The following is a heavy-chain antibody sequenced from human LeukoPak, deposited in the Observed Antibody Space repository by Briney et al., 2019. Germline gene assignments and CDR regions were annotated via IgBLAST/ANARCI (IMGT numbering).Heavy chain of an antibody. CDR2: LSGIGGST. CDR1: GFTFSNYG. Sequence: GGSLRLSCAASGFTFSNYGMTWVRQAPGKGLEWVSGLSGIGGSTYYADSVKGRFTISRDNSRNTLYLQMNSLRAEDTAVYYCAKDRGNWNSGVSDFDYWGQGTLVTVSS. J-gene: IGHJ4*02. D-gene: IGHD1-7*01. V-gene: IGHV3-23*01. CDR3: AKDRGNWNSGVSDFDY.